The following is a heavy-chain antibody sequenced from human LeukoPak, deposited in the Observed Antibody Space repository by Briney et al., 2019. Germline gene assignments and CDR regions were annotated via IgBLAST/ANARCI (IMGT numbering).Heavy chain of an antibody. Sequence: ASVKVSCKASGYTFTGYYMHWVRQAPGQGLEWMGWINPNSGGTNYAQKFQGRVTMTRDTSISTAYMELSRLRSGDTAVYYCARAITIFGVVIVSSNFDYWGQGTLVTVSS. CDR3: ARAITIFGVVIVSSNFDY. CDR2: INPNSGGT. J-gene: IGHJ4*02. CDR1: GYTFTGYY. D-gene: IGHD3-3*01. V-gene: IGHV1-2*02.